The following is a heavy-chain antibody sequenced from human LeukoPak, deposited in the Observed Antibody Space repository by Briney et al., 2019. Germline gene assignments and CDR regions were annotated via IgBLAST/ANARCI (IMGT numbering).Heavy chain of an antibody. Sequence: PSQTLSLTCTVSGGSISSGGYYWSWIRQHPGKGLEWIGYIYYSGSTYYNPSLKSRVTISVGTSKNQFSLKLSSVTAADTAVYYCARGIYYGSGRNDAFDIWGQGTMATVSS. CDR1: GGSISSGGYY. J-gene: IGHJ3*02. V-gene: IGHV4-31*03. CDR3: ARGIYYGSGRNDAFDI. D-gene: IGHD3-10*01. CDR2: IYYSGST.